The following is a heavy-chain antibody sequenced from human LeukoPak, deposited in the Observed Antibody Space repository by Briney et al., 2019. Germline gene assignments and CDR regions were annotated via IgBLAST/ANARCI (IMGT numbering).Heavy chain of an antibody. Sequence: PSETLSLTCAVYGGSFSGYYWSWIRQPPGKGLERIGEINHSGSTNYNPSLKSRVTISVDTSKNQFSLKLSSVTAADTAVYYCARANYDFWSGYYRNYYYHMDVWGKGTTVTVSS. CDR3: ARANYDFWSGYYRNYYYHMDV. J-gene: IGHJ6*03. CDR1: GGSFSGYY. V-gene: IGHV4-34*01. D-gene: IGHD3-3*01. CDR2: INHSGST.